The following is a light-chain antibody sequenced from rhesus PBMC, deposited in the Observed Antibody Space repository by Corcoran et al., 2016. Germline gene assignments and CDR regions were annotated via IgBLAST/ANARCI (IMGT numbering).Light chain of an antibody. Sequence: QVILTQSPATLSLSPGERATLSCRASQSVSTYLAWYQQNPGQAPRLLIYGASSRAPAIPDRFRGSGSGTEFTLTISSLEPEDVAVYDCQKYSSSPLSFGGGTKVEIK. CDR2: GAS. V-gene: IGKV3-53*01. J-gene: IGKJ4*01. CDR1: QSVSTY. CDR3: QKYSSSPLS.